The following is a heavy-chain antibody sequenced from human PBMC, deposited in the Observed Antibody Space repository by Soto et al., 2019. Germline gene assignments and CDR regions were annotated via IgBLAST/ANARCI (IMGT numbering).Heavy chain of an antibody. CDR1: GYTFTSYG. CDR2: VSAYNGDT. V-gene: IGHV1-18*01. CDR3: ARDRGYCAGGVCFRYDY. D-gene: IGHD2-8*02. Sequence: QPQLVQSGAEVKKPGASVTVSCKASGYTFTSYGISWVRQAPGQGLEWMGWVSAYNGDTNYAQNFQGRVTMTTDTSTSTAYMDLRSLRSDDTATYYCARDRGYCAGGVCFRYDYWGQGTLVTVSS. J-gene: IGHJ4*02.